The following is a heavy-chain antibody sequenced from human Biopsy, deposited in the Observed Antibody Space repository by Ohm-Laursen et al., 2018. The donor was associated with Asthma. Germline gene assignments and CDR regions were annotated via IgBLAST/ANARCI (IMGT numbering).Heavy chain of an antibody. J-gene: IGHJ3*02. CDR2: IYSGGGT. CDR1: GFTFSTNG. V-gene: IGHV3-53*01. CDR3: ARAYGGSFFSGSFDI. D-gene: IGHD4-23*01. Sequence: SLRLSCAASGFTFSTNGMSWVRQPPGKGLEWVSVIYSGGGTYYADSVQGRVTISRDNSKNTLSLQMNSLRAEDTAVYYCARAYGGSFFSGSFDIWGQGTMVTVSS.